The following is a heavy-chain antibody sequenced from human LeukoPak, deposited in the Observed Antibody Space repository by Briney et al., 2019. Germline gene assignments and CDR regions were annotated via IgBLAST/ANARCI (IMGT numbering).Heavy chain of an antibody. D-gene: IGHD3-3*01. Sequence: GGSLRLSCAASGFTFSDYYMSWIRQAPGKGLEWVSYISSSGSTIYYADSVKGRFTISRDNAKNSLYLQMNSLRAEDTAVCYCAREARFLEWLLHYYYYGMDVWGQGTTVTVSS. CDR1: GFTFSDYY. J-gene: IGHJ6*02. CDR2: ISSSGSTI. CDR3: AREARFLEWLLHYYYYGMDV. V-gene: IGHV3-11*01.